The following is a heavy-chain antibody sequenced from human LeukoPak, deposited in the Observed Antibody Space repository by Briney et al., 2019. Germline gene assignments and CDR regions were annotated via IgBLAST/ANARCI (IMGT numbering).Heavy chain of an antibody. V-gene: IGHV1-8*01. CDR2: MNPNSGNT. D-gene: IGHD3-10*01. Sequence: ASVKVSCKASGYTFTSYDINWVRQATGQGLEWMGWMNPNSGNTGYAQKFQGRVTVTRNTSISTAYMELSSLRSEDTAVYYCARGWRYYYGSGRTEAFDIWGQGTMVTVSS. CDR3: ARGWRYYYGSGRTEAFDI. CDR1: GYTFTSYD. J-gene: IGHJ3*02.